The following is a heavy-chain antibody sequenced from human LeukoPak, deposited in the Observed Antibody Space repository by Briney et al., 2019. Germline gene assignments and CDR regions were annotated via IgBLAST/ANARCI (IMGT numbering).Heavy chain of an antibody. V-gene: IGHV4-61*01. CDR1: GGSISSSSYY. CDR3: ARDTVDWGIDY. Sequence: SETLSLTCTVSGGSISSSSYYWGWIRQPPGKGLEWIGYIYYSGSTNYNPSLKSRVTISVDTSKNQFSLKLSSVTAADTAVYYCARDTVDWGIDYWGQGTLVTVSS. D-gene: IGHD7-27*01. J-gene: IGHJ4*02. CDR2: IYYSGST.